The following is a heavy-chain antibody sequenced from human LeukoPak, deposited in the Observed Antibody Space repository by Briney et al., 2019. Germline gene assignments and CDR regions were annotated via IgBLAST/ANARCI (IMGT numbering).Heavy chain of an antibody. CDR1: GYSFISYW. CDR3: ARLQYSNGYVDY. D-gene: IGHD5-18*01. CDR2: IYPGDSDT. V-gene: IGHV5-51*01. J-gene: IGHJ4*02. Sequence: GESLKISCKGSGYSFISYWIVWVRQMPGKGLEWMGTIYPGDSDTRYRPPFQGQVTISADKSIATAYLQWSSLKASDTAMYYCARLQYSNGYVDYWGQGTLVTVSS.